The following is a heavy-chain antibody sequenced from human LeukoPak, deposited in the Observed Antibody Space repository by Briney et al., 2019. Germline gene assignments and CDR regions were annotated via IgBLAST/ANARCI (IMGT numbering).Heavy chain of an antibody. D-gene: IGHD4-11*01. CDR1: GFTFSSYA. CDR3: ATLNVENSQLQADY. J-gene: IGHJ4*02. V-gene: IGHV3-23*01. Sequence: GGSLRLSCAASGFTFSSYAMSWVRQAPGKGLDWVSVISGSGGHTYYADSVRGRFTISRDNSKNTVYLQMNSLRAEDTAVYYCATLNVENSQLQADYWGQGTLVTVSS. CDR2: ISGSGGHT.